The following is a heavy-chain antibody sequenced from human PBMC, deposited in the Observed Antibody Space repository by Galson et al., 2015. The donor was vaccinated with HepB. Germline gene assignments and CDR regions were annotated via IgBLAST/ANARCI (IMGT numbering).Heavy chain of an antibody. V-gene: IGHV3-73*01. CDR2: IRSKATNFAA. D-gene: IGHD6-13*01. Sequence: SLRLSCAASGSTFSGSAIHRVRQASGKGPEWIGHIRSKATNFAALYVPSLKGRFTISRDDSKNLAYLHMRSLKTDDTAVYYCVRSGDFSGYSSRWGQGTLVTVSS. J-gene: IGHJ4*02. CDR3: VRSGDFSGYSSR. CDR1: GSTFSGSA.